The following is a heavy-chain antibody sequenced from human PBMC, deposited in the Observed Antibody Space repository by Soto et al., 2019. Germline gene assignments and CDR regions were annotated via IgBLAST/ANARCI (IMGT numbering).Heavy chain of an antibody. CDR1: GYTFTSYG. V-gene: IGHV1-18*01. CDR3: ARSGRSLDYYYGMDV. CDR2: ISAYNGNT. Sequence: GASVKVSCKASGYTFTSYGISGVRQAPGQGLEWMGWISAYNGNTNYAQKLQGRVTMTTDTSTSTAYMELRSLRSDDTAVYYCARSGRSLDYYYGMDVWGQGTTVTVSS. J-gene: IGHJ6*02. D-gene: IGHD6-6*01.